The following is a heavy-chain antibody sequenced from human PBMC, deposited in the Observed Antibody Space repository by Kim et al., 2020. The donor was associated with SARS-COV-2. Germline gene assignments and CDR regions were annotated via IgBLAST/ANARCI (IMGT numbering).Heavy chain of an antibody. V-gene: IGHV1-58*01. Sequence: SVKVSCKASGFTFTSSAVQWVRQARGQRLEWIGWIVVGSGNTNYAQQFQERITITRDMSTSTAYMELSSLRSEDTAVYYCAAGGDCSSTSCYYYYYYGMDVWGQGTTVTVSS. D-gene: IGHD2-2*01. J-gene: IGHJ6*02. CDR1: GFTFTSSA. CDR3: AAGGDCSSTSCYYYYYYGMDV. CDR2: IVVGSGNT.